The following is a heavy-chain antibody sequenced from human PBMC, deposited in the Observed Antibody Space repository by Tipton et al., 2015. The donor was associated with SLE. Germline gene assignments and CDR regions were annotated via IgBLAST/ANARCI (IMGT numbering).Heavy chain of an antibody. D-gene: IGHD7-27*01. Sequence: TLSLTCTVSGASVSSFCWNWIRQSPGKGLEWIACVCNSVSTNYDPSLKSRGTISIDTSKNHFSLELTSVTAADTAVYYCARGKAGDSYYYYYMDVWGKGTTVTVSS. V-gene: IGHV4-59*08. CDR1: GASVSSFC. CDR2: VCNSVST. CDR3: ARGKAGDSYYYYYMDV. J-gene: IGHJ6*03.